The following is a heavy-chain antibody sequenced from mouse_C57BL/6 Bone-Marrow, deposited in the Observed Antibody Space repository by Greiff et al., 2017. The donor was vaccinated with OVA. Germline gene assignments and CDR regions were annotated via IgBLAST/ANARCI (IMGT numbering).Heavy chain of an antibody. Sequence: EVKVVESGGGLVKPGGSLKLSCAASGFTFSDYGMHWVRQAPEKGLEWVAYISSGSSTIYYADTVKGRFTISRDNAKNTLFLQMTSLRSEDTAMYYCARKEVPWLLWYFDVWGTGTTVTVSS. CDR3: ARKEVPWLLWYFDV. D-gene: IGHD2-3*01. CDR2: ISSGSSTI. J-gene: IGHJ1*03. CDR1: GFTFSDYG. V-gene: IGHV5-17*01.